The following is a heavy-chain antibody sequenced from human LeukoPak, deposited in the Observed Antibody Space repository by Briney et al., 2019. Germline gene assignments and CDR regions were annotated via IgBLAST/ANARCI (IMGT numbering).Heavy chain of an antibody. CDR3: SRDGGFWSAYPLDY. J-gene: IGHJ4*02. V-gene: IGHV3-48*02. D-gene: IGHD3-3*01. Sequence: HPGGSLRLSCAASGFTFTTYNMNWVRQAPGKGLEWVPYISTTSSNIYYADSVEGRFTISRDNAKNLLYLQMDSLRDEDTAVYYCSRDGGFWSAYPLDYWGQGTLVTVPA. CDR1: GFTFTTYN. CDR2: ISTTSSNI.